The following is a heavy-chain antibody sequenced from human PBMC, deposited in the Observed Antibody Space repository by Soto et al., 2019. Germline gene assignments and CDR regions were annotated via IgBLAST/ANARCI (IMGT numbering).Heavy chain of an antibody. CDR1: GFTFSPYS. D-gene: IGHD1-1*01. V-gene: IGHV3-48*02. Sequence: GGSLRLSCAASGFTFSPYSMNWVRQGPGKRLEWFSYISSGGTIICYAYCVKVRFTISRDNAKNSLYVEMSSLRDEDSAVYYCARDTILERHPSGHGTLVTVSS. CDR3: ARDTILERHP. CDR2: ISSGGTII. J-gene: IGHJ5*02.